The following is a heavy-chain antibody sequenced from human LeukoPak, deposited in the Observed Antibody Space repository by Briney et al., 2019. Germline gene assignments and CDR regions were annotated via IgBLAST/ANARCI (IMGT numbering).Heavy chain of an antibody. J-gene: IGHJ4*02. D-gene: IGHD1-26*01. CDR2: ISAYNGNT. Sequence: ASVKVSCKASGGTFSGYAISWVRQAPGQGLEWMGWISAYNGNTNYAQKLQGRVTMTTDTSTSTAYMELRGLRSDDTAVYYCARVVGGSYYSANCFDYWGQGTLVTVSS. CDR1: GGTFSGYA. V-gene: IGHV1-18*01. CDR3: ARVVGGSYYSANCFDY.